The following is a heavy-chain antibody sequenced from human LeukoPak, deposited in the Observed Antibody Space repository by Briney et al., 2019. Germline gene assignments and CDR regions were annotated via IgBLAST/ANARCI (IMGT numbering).Heavy chain of an antibody. J-gene: IGHJ4*02. CDR2: IWYDGSNK. D-gene: IGHD5-18*01. CDR1: GFIFSSYA. V-gene: IGHV3-33*01. CDR3: ARGLGYSYGYGIDY. Sequence: GGSLRLSCAASGFIFSSYAMHWVRQAPGKGPEWVAIIWYDGSNKYYAESVEGRFTISRDNSKSTLYLQMNSLRAEDTAVYSCARGLGYSYGYGIDYWGQGTLVIASS.